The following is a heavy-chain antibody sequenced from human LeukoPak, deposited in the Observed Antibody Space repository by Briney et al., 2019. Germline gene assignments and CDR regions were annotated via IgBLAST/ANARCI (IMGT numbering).Heavy chain of an antibody. D-gene: IGHD2-15*01. CDR1: GGSISSGGYY. CDR2: IYYSGST. V-gene: IGHV4-31*03. CDR3: ARGLGCSGGSCYFYFDY. J-gene: IGHJ4*02. Sequence: PSETLSLTCTVSGGSISSGGYYWSWIRQHPGKGLEWIGYIYYSGSTYYNPSLKSRVTISVDTSKNQFSLKLSSVTAADTAVYYCARGLGCSGGSCYFYFDYWGQGTLVTVSS.